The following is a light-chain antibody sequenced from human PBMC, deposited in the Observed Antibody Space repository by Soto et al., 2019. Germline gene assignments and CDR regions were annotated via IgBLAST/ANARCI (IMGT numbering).Light chain of an antibody. Sequence: QSALTQPPSVSGSPGPSVTISCTGTSSDVGSNNRVSWYQQPPGTAPKVMIYEVSNRPSGVPDPFSGSKSGNTASLTISGLQHEEEADYYCHSSTRSNTYVFGTGTKLTVL. V-gene: IGLV2-18*02. J-gene: IGLJ1*01. CDR3: HSSTRSNTYV. CDR1: SSDVGSNNR. CDR2: EVS.